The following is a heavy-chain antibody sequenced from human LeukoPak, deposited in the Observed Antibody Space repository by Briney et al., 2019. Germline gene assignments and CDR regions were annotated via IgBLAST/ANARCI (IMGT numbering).Heavy chain of an antibody. J-gene: IGHJ6*02. CDR1: GGTFSSYA. D-gene: IGHD3-10*01. Sequence: ASVKVSCKASGGTFSSYAISWVRQAPGQGLEWMGWISAYNGNTNYAQKLQGRVTMTTDTSTSTAYMELRSLRSDDTAVYYCAXXXXXRGVIIRYYGMDVWGQGTTVTVSS. CDR2: ISAYNGNT. V-gene: IGHV1-18*01. CDR3: AXXXXXRGVIIRYYGMDV.